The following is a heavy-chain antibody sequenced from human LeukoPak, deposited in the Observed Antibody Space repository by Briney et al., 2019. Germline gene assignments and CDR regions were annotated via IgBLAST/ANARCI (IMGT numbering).Heavy chain of an antibody. D-gene: IGHD6-6*01. CDR3: ARFFSSDGMDV. J-gene: IGHJ6*02. CDR2: MNPNSGNT. V-gene: IGHV1-8*01. Sequence: ASVKVSCKASGYTFTSYNINWVRQATGQGFEWMGWMNPNSGNTGYAQKFQGRVTMTRNTSISTAYMELSSLRSEDTAVYYCARFFSSDGMDVWGQGTTATVSS. CDR1: GYTFTSYN.